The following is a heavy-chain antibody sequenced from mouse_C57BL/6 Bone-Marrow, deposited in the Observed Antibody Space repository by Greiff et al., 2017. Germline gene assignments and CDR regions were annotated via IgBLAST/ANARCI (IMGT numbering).Heavy chain of an antibody. Sequence: VQLQQSGAELVKPGASVKMSCTASGYTFTSYWITWVKQRPGQGREWIGDIYPGSGSTNYNEKFKSKATLTVDTSSSIAYMQLSSLTSEDSAVYYCARRLRPYFDYWGQGTTLTVSS. J-gene: IGHJ2*01. CDR2: IYPGSGST. CDR1: GYTFTSYW. CDR3: ARRLRPYFDY. D-gene: IGHD2-4*01. V-gene: IGHV1-55*01.